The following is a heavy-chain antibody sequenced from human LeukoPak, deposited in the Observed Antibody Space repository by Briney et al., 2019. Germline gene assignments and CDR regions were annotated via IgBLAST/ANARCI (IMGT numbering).Heavy chain of an antibody. J-gene: IGHJ4*02. CDR2: IIPIFGTA. CDR3: ARVGGDGYNNDY. V-gene: IGHV1-69*13. Sequence: SVKVSCKASGGTFSSYAISWVRQAPGQGLEWMGGIIPIFGTANYAQKFQGRVTITADESTSTAYMELSSLRSEDTAVYYCARVGGDGYNNDYWGQGTLVTVSS. D-gene: IGHD5-24*01. CDR1: GGTFSSYA.